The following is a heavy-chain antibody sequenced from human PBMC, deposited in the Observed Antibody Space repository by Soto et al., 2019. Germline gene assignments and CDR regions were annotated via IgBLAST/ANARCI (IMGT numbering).Heavy chain of an antibody. CDR1: GFTFSSYS. CDR2: ISSSSSYI. D-gene: IGHD2-2*01. V-gene: IGHV3-21*01. J-gene: IGHJ6*03. Sequence: PGGSLRLSCAASGFTFSSYSMNWVRQAPGKGLEWVSSISSSSSYIYYADPVKGRFTISRDNAKNSLYLQMNSLRAEDTAVYYCARAVGEYCSSTSCYAYLNYYYYYMDVWGKGTTVTVSS. CDR3: ARAVGEYCSSTSCYAYLNYYYYYMDV.